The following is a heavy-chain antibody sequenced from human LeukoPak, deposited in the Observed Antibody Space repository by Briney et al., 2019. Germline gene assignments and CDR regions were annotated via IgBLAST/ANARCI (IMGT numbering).Heavy chain of an antibody. CDR3: VVLAVQTFDY. V-gene: IGHV1-69*13. D-gene: IGHD2-15*01. J-gene: IGHJ4*02. CDR1: GGTFSSYA. Sequence: SVKVSCKASGGTFSSYAISWVRQAPGQGLEWMGGIIPIFGTANYAQKFQGRVTITADESTSTAYMELSSLRSEDTAVYYCVVLAVQTFDYWGQGTLVTVSS. CDR2: IIPIFGTA.